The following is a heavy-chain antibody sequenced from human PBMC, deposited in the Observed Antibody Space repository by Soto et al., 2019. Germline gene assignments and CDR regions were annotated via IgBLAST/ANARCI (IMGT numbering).Heavy chain of an antibody. CDR2: INPNSGGT. CDR3: ARRKGDYYDSSGYHYYFDY. D-gene: IGHD3-22*01. Sequence: SVKGSCKASGYPFTGYYMHCVRQAPVRVLEWMGWINPNSGGTKSAQKVQGRVTMTRDTSISTAYMELSRLRSDDTAVYYCARRKGDYYDSSGYHYYFDYWGQGTLVTVSS. CDR1: GYPFTGYY. J-gene: IGHJ4*02. V-gene: IGHV1-2*02.